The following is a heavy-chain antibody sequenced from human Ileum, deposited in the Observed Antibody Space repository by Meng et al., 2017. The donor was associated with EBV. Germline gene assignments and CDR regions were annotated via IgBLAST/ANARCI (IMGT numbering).Heavy chain of an antibody. CDR1: GGSISVINW. Sequence: VQPPKVGAGLLKPSETLSLTFAVYGGSISVINWWGWVRQSPGKGLEWIGEMSDSGITHYNPSLKSRVTISADKSNNQFSLKLTSVTSADTAVYFCAKNGEKYFEYWGQGTLVTVSS. J-gene: IGHJ4*02. CDR2: MSDSGIT. V-gene: IGHV4-4*02. CDR3: AKNGEKYFEY.